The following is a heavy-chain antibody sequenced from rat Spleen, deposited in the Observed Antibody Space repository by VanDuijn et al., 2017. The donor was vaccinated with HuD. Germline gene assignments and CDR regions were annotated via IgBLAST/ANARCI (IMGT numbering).Heavy chain of an antibody. J-gene: IGHJ3*01. Sequence: EVQLQESGPGLVKPSQSLSLTCSVTGYSITSSYRWNWIRKFPGNKLEWMGYINSAGSTNYNPSLKSRISITRDTSKNQFFLQVNSVTTEDIATYYCARTGKFLFDYWGQGTLVTVSS. CDR1: GYSITSSYR. D-gene: IGHD5-1*01. CDR3: ARTGKFLFDY. CDR2: INSAGST. V-gene: IGHV3-3*01.